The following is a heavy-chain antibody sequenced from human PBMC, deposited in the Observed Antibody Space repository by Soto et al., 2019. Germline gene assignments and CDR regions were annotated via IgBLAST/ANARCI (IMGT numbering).Heavy chain of an antibody. CDR2: INTDGGGT. CDR1: GFTFSGYW. D-gene: IGHD2-2*01. V-gene: IGHV3-74*01. Sequence: PGGSLRLSCAASGFTFSGYWMHWVRQGPGKGLEWVSRINTDGGGTTYADSVKGRFTISRDNAENTLYLQMNSLRADDTALYYCARGSVAPGIDDWGQGTLVTVDS. CDR3: ARGSVAPGIDD. J-gene: IGHJ4*02.